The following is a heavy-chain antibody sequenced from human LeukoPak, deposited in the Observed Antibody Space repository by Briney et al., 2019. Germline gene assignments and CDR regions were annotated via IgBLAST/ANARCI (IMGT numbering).Heavy chain of an antibody. CDR2: ISSSGSTI. D-gene: IGHD3-10*01. J-gene: IGHJ4*02. Sequence: PGGSLRLSCAASGFTFSDYYMSWIRQAPGKGLEWVSYISSSGSTIYYADSVKGRLTISRDNAKNSLYLQMNSLRAEDTAVYYCARIDYYGSGSCLDYWGQGTLVTVSS. V-gene: IGHV3-11*01. CDR1: GFTFSDYY. CDR3: ARIDYYGSGSCLDY.